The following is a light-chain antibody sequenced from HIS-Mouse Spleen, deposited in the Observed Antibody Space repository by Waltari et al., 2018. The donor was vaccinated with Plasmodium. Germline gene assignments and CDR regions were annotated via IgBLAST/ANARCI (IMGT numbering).Light chain of an antibody. Sequence: SYELTQPPSVSVSPGQTARITCYGDAFPKKSAYWYQQKSGQAPVLVIYEDSNRPSGIPERFSGSSSGTMATLTISGAQVEDEADYYCYSTDSSGNHRVFGGGTKLTVL. V-gene: IGLV3-10*01. CDR3: YSTDSSGNHRV. J-gene: IGLJ3*02. CDR2: EDS. CDR1: AFPKKS.